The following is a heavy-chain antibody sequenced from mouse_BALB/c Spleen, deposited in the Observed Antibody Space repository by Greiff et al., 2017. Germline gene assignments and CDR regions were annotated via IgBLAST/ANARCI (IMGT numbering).Heavy chain of an antibody. CDR2: ILPGSGST. D-gene: IGHD2-1*01. Sequence: VQLQQSGAELMKPGASVKISCKATGYTFSSYWMEWVKQRPGHGLEWIGEILPGSGSTNYNEKFKGKATFTADTSSNTAYMQPSSLTSEDSAVYYCARKGNYAPAWFAYWGQGTLVTVSA. V-gene: IGHV1-9*01. CDR1: GYTFSSYW. J-gene: IGHJ3*01. CDR3: ARKGNYAPAWFAY.